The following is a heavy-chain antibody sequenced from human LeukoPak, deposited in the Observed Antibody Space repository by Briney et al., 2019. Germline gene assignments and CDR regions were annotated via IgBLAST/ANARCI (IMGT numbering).Heavy chain of an antibody. D-gene: IGHD4/OR15-4a*01. CDR2: INPNSGGT. J-gene: IGHJ4*02. CDR3: ARDTSSRSAGYGAFDY. CDR1: GYTFTGYY. Sequence: ASVKVSCKASGYTFTGYYMHWVRQAPGQGLEWMGWINPNSGGTNYAQKFQGRVTMTRDTSISTAYMELRSLRSDDTAVYFCARDTSSRSAGYGAFDYWGQGTLVTVSS. V-gene: IGHV1-2*02.